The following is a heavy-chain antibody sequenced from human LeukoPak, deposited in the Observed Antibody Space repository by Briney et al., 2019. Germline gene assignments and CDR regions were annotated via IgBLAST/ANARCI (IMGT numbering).Heavy chain of an antibody. CDR3: AKVERFGESLSPFDY. J-gene: IGHJ4*02. CDR2: ISGSGGST. V-gene: IGHV3-23*01. CDR1: GFTFSSYA. D-gene: IGHD3-10*01. Sequence: GGSLRLSCAASGFTFSSYAMSWVRQAPGKGLEWVSAISGSGGSTYYADSVKGRFTISRDNSKNTLYLQMNSLRAEDTAVYYCAKVERFGESLSPFDYWGQGTLVTVSS.